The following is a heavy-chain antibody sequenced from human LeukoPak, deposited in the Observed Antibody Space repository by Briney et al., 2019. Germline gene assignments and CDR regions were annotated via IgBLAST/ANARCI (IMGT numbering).Heavy chain of an antibody. Sequence: SETLSLTCTVSGGSISSYYWSWIRQPPGEGLEWIGYIYYSGSTNYNPSLKSRVTISVDTSKNQFSLKLSSVTAADTAVYYCARGAAGTGGDYWGQGTLVTVSS. CDR1: GGSISSYY. J-gene: IGHJ4*02. V-gene: IGHV4-59*01. CDR3: ARGAAGTGGDY. D-gene: IGHD6-13*01. CDR2: IYYSGST.